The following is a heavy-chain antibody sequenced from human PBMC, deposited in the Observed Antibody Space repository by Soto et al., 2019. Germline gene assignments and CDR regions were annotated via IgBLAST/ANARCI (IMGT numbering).Heavy chain of an antibody. D-gene: IGHD6-6*01. CDR3: ASSPGEVAARPGYYYYYYMDV. J-gene: IGHJ6*03. CDR2: IYSGGST. Sequence: GGSLRLSCAASGFTVSSNYMSWVRQAPGKGLEWVSVIYSGGSTYYADSVKGRFTISRDNSKNTLYLQMNSLRAEDTAVYYCASSPGEVAARPGYYYYYYMDVWGKGTTVTVSS. V-gene: IGHV3-66*01. CDR1: GFTVSSNY.